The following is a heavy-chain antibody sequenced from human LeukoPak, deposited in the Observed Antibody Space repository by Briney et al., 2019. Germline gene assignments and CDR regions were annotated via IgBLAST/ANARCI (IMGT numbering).Heavy chain of an antibody. Sequence: GGSLRLSCAASGFTFSSYWMSWVRQAPGKGLKWVANIKQDGSEKYYVDSVKGRFTISRDNAKNSLYLQMNSLRAEDTAVYYCAREDPRPGGEYWFDPWGQGTLVTVSS. J-gene: IGHJ5*02. CDR3: AREDPRPGGEYWFDP. V-gene: IGHV3-7*01. CDR1: GFTFSSYW. D-gene: IGHD3-10*01. CDR2: IKQDGSEK.